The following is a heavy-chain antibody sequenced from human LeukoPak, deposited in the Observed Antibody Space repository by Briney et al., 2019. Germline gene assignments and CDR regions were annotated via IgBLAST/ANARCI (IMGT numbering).Heavy chain of an antibody. CDR3: ARHAKLLWFGELPPYFDY. J-gene: IGHJ4*02. Sequence: SETLSLTCAVYGGSFSGYYWSWIRQPPGKGLEWIGYIYYSGSTNYNPSLKSRATISVDTSKNQFSLKLSSVTAADTAVYYCARHAKLLWFGELPPYFDYWGQGTLVTVSS. V-gene: IGHV4-59*08. CDR2: IYYSGST. D-gene: IGHD3-10*01. CDR1: GGSFSGYY.